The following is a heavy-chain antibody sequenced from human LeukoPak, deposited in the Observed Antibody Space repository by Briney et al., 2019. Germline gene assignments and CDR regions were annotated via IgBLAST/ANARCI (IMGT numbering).Heavy chain of an antibody. D-gene: IGHD3-10*01. CDR1: GFTLSSFE. Sequence: GGSLRLSCAASGFTLSSFEMNWVRQAPGKGLEWVSYISSSGRTIYYADSVKGRFTISRDNAKNSLYLQMNSLRAEDTAVYYCATAIVRGVLTFDYWGQGTLVTVSS. CDR3: ATAIVRGVLTFDY. V-gene: IGHV3-48*03. J-gene: IGHJ4*02. CDR2: ISSSGRTI.